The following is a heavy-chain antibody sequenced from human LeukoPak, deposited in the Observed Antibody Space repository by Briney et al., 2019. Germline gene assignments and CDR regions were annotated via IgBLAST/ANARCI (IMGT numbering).Heavy chain of an antibody. CDR2: IYYSGST. J-gene: IGHJ4*02. Sequence: SETLSLTCTVSGGSISSYYWSWIRQPPGKGLEWIGYIYYSGSTNYNPSLKSRVTISVDTSKNQFSLKLSSVTAADTAVYYCARQWYYYDSSGYYSGTPNYFDYWGQGTLVTVSS. CDR1: GGSISSYY. V-gene: IGHV4-59*08. CDR3: ARQWYYYDSSGYYSGTPNYFDY. D-gene: IGHD3-22*01.